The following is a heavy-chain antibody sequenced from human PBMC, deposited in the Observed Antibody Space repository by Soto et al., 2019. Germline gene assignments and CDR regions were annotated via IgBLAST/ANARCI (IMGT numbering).Heavy chain of an antibody. CDR1: GFSHSSYT. CDR3: GRNVLAVTEDAVDV. CDR2: IGISIGYI. J-gene: IGHJ3*01. V-gene: IGHV3-21*01. Sequence: EEQLVESGGGLVKPGGSLRLSCVASGFSHSSYTMSWVRQAPGKGLEWVSSIGISIGYIYYAESVTGRFTISRDNAQNSLFLEMNSLRAEDTALYFCGRNVLAVTEDAVDVWGQGTMVTVSS. D-gene: IGHD4-4*01.